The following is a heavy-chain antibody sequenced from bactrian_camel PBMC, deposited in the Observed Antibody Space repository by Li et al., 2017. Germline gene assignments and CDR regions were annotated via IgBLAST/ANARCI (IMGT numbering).Heavy chain of an antibody. J-gene: IGHJ4*01. CDR2: IYPLSGSK. CDR1: GFTFNFYG. CDR3: ARAAIDSCSGAWCDGPGY. Sequence: HVQLVESGGGLVQLGESLRLSCAADGFTFNFYGMSWVRQAPGKGLEWVGSIYPLSGSKHYLDSVKGRFTISSDNAMNSLYLQMNSLNTEDTAMYYCARAAIDSCSGAWCDGPGYWGQGTQVTVS. D-gene: IGHD3*01. V-gene: IGHV3-2*01.